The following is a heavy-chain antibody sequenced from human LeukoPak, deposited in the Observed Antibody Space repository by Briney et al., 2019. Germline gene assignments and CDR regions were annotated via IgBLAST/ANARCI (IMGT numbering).Heavy chain of an antibody. CDR3: ARDMIPYYYDSSGLNWFDP. Sequence: SVKVSCKGSGYTFASYAISWVRQAPGQGLEWMGGIIPIFGTANYAQKFQGRVTITADESTSTAYMELSSLRSEDTAVYYCARDMIPYYYDSSGLNWFDPWGQGTLSPSPQ. CDR2: IIPIFGTA. V-gene: IGHV1-69*13. CDR1: GYTFASYA. J-gene: IGHJ5*02. D-gene: IGHD3-22*01.